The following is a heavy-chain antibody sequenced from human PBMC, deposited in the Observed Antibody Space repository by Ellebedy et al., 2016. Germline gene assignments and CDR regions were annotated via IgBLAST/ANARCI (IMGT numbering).Heavy chain of an antibody. CDR1: GFTFSGYW. CDR2: IYSGENT. J-gene: IGHJ5*02. Sequence: GGSLRLSCSASGFTFSGYWMNWVRQAPGKGLEWISVIYSGENTYYADSVKGRFIISRDNSKNTLYLQMNSLRTEDTAVYYCAGEAGLTGTQHIPDHWGQGTLVTVSS. CDR3: AGEAGLTGTQHIPDH. V-gene: IGHV3-66*01. D-gene: IGHD3-9*01.